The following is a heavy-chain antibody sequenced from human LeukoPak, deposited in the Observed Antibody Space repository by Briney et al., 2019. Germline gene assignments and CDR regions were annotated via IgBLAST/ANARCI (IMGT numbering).Heavy chain of an antibody. Sequence: GGSLRLSCTASEFTFSDYVMSWVRQAPGKGLEWVGFIRSNTYGGATEYAASVKGRFNISRDDSKSIAYLQMNSLKTEDTAVYYCTRGDRQSRTSVYYFDYWGQGTLVTVSS. CDR2: IRSNTYGGAT. CDR1: EFTFSDYV. V-gene: IGHV3-49*04. D-gene: IGHD1-14*01. J-gene: IGHJ4*02. CDR3: TRGDRQSRTSVYYFDY.